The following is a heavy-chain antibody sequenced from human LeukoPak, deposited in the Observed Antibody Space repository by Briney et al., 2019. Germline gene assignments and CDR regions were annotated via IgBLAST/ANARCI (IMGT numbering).Heavy chain of an antibody. CDR2: ISSSSSYI. V-gene: IGHV3-21*01. Sequence: GGSLRLSCAASGFTFSSYSMNWVRQAPGKGLEWVSSISSSSSYIYYADSVKGRFTISRDKAKNSLYLQMNSLRAEDTAIYCCAREGMVATFDYWGQGTLVTVSS. D-gene: IGHD5-12*01. CDR3: AREGMVATFDY. CDR1: GFTFSSYS. J-gene: IGHJ4*02.